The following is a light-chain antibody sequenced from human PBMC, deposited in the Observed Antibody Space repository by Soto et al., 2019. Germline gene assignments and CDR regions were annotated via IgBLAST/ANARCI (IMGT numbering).Light chain of an antibody. Sequence: QSALTQPPSVSGSPGQSVTISCTGTSSDVGSYNRVSWYQQPPGTAPKLMICQVSNRPSGVPDRFAGSKSGNTASLTISGLQAEDEGDYYCSSYTSSGTGVFGGGTKLTVL. CDR1: SSDVGSYNR. CDR3: SSYTSSGTGV. V-gene: IGLV2-18*02. J-gene: IGLJ3*02. CDR2: QVS.